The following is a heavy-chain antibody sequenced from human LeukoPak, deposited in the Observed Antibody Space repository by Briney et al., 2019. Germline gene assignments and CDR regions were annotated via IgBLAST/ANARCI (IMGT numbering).Heavy chain of an antibody. D-gene: IGHD5-18*01. CDR2: IRYDGSNT. CDR1: GFTFSNYG. V-gene: IGHV3-30*02. CDR3: AKDSGRGYSYGYTTKYYFDY. J-gene: IGHJ4*02. Sequence: GGSLRLSCAASGFTFSNYGMHWVRQAPGKGLEWAAFIRYDGSNTYYADSVKGRFTISRDNSKNTLYLQMNSLRAEDTAVYYCAKDSGRGYSYGYTTKYYFDYWGQGTLVTVSS.